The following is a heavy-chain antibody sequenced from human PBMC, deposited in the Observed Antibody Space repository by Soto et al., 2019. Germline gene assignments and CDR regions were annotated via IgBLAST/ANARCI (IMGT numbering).Heavy chain of an antibody. CDR1: GGSISSSSYY. D-gene: IGHD3-3*01. Sequence: PSETLSLTCTVSGGSISSSSYYWGWIRQPPGKGLEWIGSIYYSGSTYYNPSLKSRVTISVDTSKNQFSLKLSSVTAADTAVYYCARHGSFLEWLLEYYFDYWGQGTLVTVSS. CDR2: IYYSGST. V-gene: IGHV4-39*01. J-gene: IGHJ4*02. CDR3: ARHGSFLEWLLEYYFDY.